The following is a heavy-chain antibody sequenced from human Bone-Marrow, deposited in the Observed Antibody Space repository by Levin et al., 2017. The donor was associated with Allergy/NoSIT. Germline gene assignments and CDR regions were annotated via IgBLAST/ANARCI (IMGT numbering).Heavy chain of an antibody. J-gene: IGHJ4*02. CDR2: ISETSTNT. CDR3: ARQMIPTAID. Sequence: ETLSLTCVASGFTFRSFAMNWVRQAPGQGLEWVSSISETSTNTDYADSVRGRFTISRDNAKNSLYLQINSLRVDDRAVNYCARQMIPTAIDWGQGTLVTVSS. CDR1: GFTFRSFA. V-gene: IGHV3-21*06. D-gene: IGHD2-2*01.